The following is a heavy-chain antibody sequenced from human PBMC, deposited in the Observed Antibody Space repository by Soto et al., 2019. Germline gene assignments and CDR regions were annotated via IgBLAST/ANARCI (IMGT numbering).Heavy chain of an antibody. D-gene: IGHD6-13*01. Sequence: SQTLSLTCAISGDSVSINIAAWNWIRQSPSRGLEWLGRTYYRSKWYNDYAVSVKSRITINPDTSKNQFSLQLNSVTPEDTAVYYCARDPGLEQQLVGGAFDIWGQGTMVTVSS. CDR2: TYYRSKWYN. CDR1: GDSVSINIAA. V-gene: IGHV6-1*01. CDR3: ARDPGLEQQLVGGAFDI. J-gene: IGHJ3*02.